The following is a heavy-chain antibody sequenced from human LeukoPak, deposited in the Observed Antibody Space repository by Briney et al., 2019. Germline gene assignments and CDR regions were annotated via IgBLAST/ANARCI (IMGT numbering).Heavy chain of an antibody. J-gene: IGHJ4*02. CDR1: GFTFSSYG. CDR3: AKQRDYYDSSGYYRGYYFDY. CDR2: ISYDGSNK. V-gene: IGHV3-30*18. Sequence: PGGSLRLSCAASGFTFSSYGMHWVRQAPGKGLGWVAVISYDGSNKYYADSVKGRFTISSDNPKNTLYLQMNSLRAEDTAVYYCAKQRDYYDSSGYYRGYYFDYWGQGTLVTVSS. D-gene: IGHD3-22*01.